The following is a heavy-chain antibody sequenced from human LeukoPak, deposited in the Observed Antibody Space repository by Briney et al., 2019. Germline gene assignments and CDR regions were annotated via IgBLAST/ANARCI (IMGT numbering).Heavy chain of an antibody. Sequence: GGSLRLSCAASGFTVSSYWMSWVRQAPGKGLDGVANINQDGSEKYYVDSVKGRFTISRGNAKNSVYLQINSLRAEDKAVYYCARHAYSSSWYGDYYSYYMDVWGKGTTVTVSS. D-gene: IGHD6-13*01. J-gene: IGHJ6*03. CDR3: ARHAYSSSWYGDYYSYYMDV. CDR2: INQDGSEK. CDR1: GFTVSSYW. V-gene: IGHV3-7*01.